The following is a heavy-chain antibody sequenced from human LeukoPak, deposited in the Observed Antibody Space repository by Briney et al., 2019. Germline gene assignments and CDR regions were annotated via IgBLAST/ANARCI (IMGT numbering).Heavy chain of an antibody. Sequence: LTGGSLRLSCAASGFTFSSYWMSWVRQAPGKGLEWVANIKQDGGEKYYVGSVKGRFTVSRDNAKNSLYLQMNSLRAEDTAVYYRAREWNYYGSGIMDVWGKGTTVTVSS. D-gene: IGHD3-10*01. V-gene: IGHV3-7*01. CDR1: GFTFSSYW. CDR2: IKQDGGEK. CDR3: AREWNYYGSGIMDV. J-gene: IGHJ6*04.